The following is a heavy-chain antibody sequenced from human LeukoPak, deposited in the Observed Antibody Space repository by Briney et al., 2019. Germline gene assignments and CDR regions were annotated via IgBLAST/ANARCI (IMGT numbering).Heavy chain of an antibody. D-gene: IGHD5-12*01. CDR2: VKQDGSEK. CDR3: ASDIVATIFSY. CDR1: GFTFSSYW. Sequence: GGSLRLSCAASGFTFSSYWMSWVRQAPGKGLEWVANVKQDGSEKYYVDSVKGRFTISRDNAKNSLYLQMNSLRAEDRAVYYCASDIVATIFSYWGQGTLVTVSS. V-gene: IGHV3-7*01. J-gene: IGHJ4*02.